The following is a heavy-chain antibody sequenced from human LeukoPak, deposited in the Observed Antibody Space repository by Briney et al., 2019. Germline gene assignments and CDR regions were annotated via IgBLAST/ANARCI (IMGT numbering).Heavy chain of an antibody. V-gene: IGHV1-69*06. J-gene: IGHJ4*02. CDR3: ASNRGYSGYDLDY. Sequence: GASVKVSCRASGGTFSSYAISWVRQAPGQGLEWMGGIIPIFGTANYAQKFQGRVTITADKSTSTAYMELSSLRSEDTAVYYCASNRGYSGYDLDYWGQGTLVTVSS. D-gene: IGHD5-12*01. CDR1: GGTFSSYA. CDR2: IIPIFGTA.